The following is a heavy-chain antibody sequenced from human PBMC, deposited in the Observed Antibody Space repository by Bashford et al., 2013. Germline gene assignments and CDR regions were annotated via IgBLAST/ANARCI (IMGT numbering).Heavy chain of an antibody. D-gene: IGHD3-3*01. CDR3: AATLRSLESDYYLDL. J-gene: IGHJ2*01. CDR1: GLTFSNYA. V-gene: IGHV3-23*01. CDR2: ISGSGDDK. Sequence: GGSLRLSCVASGLTFSNYAMSWVRQAPGRGWSGVSGISGSGDDKYYADSVKGRFTISRDNSENTLYVQMNSLRDEDTAVYYCAATLRSLESDYYLDLWGRGTLVTVSS.